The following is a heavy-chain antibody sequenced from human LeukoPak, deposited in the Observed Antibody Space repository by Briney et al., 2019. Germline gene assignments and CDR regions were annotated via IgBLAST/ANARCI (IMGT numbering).Heavy chain of an antibody. V-gene: IGHV6-1*01. CDR1: GDSVSSNSAA. CDR3: TRGFYGFDI. CDR2: TYYRSKWYN. Sequence: SQTLSLTCAISGDSVSSNSAAWSWIRQSPSRGLEWLGRTYYRSKWYNDSAASVKRRITINPDTSKNQFSLQLNSVTPEDTAVYDCTRGFYGFDIWGQGTMVIVSS. D-gene: IGHD3-10*01. J-gene: IGHJ3*02.